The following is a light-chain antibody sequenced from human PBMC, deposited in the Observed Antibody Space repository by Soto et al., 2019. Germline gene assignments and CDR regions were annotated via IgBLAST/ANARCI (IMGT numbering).Light chain of an antibody. CDR2: DAS. Sequence: DIVMTQSTAPLSVSPGEGATLSCMASQSVSSSYLAWYQHHPGQAPRRLIYDASSRATGIPDRFSGSGSGTDFTLTISSLQPDDFATYYCQQHQSYSTFVQGTKVDI. J-gene: IGKJ1*01. CDR1: QSVSSSY. CDR3: QQHQSYST. V-gene: IGKV3D-20*02.